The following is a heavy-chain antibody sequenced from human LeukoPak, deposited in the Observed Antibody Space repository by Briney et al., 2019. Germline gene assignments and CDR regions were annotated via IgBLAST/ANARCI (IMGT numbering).Heavy chain of an antibody. CDR3: VPKGTEGY. CDR2: IRVGDVT. CDR1: GFAVSNKF. V-gene: IGHV3-66*02. J-gene: IGHJ4*02. Sequence: GGSLRLSCAASGFAVSNKFMYWVRQAPGKGLEWVSVIRVGDVTHYADSVKGRFTTSRDTSKNTVYLQMESLRAEDTAVYYCVPKGTEGYWGQGTLVTVSS.